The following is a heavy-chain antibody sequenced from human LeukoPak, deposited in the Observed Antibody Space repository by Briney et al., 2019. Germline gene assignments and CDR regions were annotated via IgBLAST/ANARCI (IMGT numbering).Heavy chain of an antibody. CDR3: ARTAAKAPDAFDI. J-gene: IGHJ3*02. Sequence: SETLSLTCTVSGGSISSGSYYWRWIRQPAGKGLEWIGRIYTSGSTNYNPSLKSRVTISVDTSKNQFSLKLSSVTAADTAVYYCARTAAKAPDAFDIWGQGTMVTVSS. CDR2: IYTSGST. V-gene: IGHV4-61*02. CDR1: GGSISSGSYY. D-gene: IGHD6-13*01.